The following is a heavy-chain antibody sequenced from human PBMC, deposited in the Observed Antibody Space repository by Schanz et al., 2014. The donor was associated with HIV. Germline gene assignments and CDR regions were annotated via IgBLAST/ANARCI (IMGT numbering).Heavy chain of an antibody. Sequence: EVQLLESGGGLVQPGGSLRLSCAASGFTFSNYAMTWVRQAPGKGLEWVSAISGGSTYYADSVKGRFTISRDNAKNSLYLQMNSLRFADTAVYYCVRGDTVFEYWGQGTLVTVS. V-gene: IGHV3-23*01. CDR1: GFTFSNYA. D-gene: IGHD5-18*01. CDR3: VRGDTVFEY. J-gene: IGHJ4*02. CDR2: ISGGST.